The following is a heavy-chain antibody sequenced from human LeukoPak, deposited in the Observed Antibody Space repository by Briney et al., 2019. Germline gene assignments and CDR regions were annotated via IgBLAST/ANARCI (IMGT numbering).Heavy chain of an antibody. Sequence: PGGSLRLSCAASGFTFSSYEMNWVRQAPGKGLEWVSYISSSGSTIYYADSVKGRFTISRDNAKNSLYLQMNSLRAEDTAVYYCARATLTHYYDSSGYWGRRSGEDAFDIWGQGTMDTVSS. CDR3: ARATLTHYYDSSGYWGRRSGEDAFDI. CDR2: ISSSGSTI. D-gene: IGHD3-22*01. J-gene: IGHJ3*02. CDR1: GFTFSSYE. V-gene: IGHV3-48*03.